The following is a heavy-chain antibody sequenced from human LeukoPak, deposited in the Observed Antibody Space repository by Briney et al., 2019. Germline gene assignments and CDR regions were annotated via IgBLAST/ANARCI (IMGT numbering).Heavy chain of an antibody. CDR3: VRSAKTFDY. Sequence: GGSLRLSCAASGFTFSSYEMNWVRQAPGKGLEWVSYISSSGSTIYYADSVKGRFTIFRDNAKNSLYLQMNSLRAEDTAVYYCVRSAKTFDYWGQGTLVTVSS. CDR2: ISSSGSTI. CDR1: GFTFSSYE. V-gene: IGHV3-48*03. J-gene: IGHJ4*02.